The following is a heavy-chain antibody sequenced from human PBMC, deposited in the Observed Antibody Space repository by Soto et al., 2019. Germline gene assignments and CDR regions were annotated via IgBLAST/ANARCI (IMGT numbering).Heavy chain of an antibody. V-gene: IGHV4-39*01. CDR2: IYYSGTT. J-gene: IGHJ1*01. CDR1: GGSISSSNYN. D-gene: IGHD3-10*01. Sequence: QLQLQESGPGLVKPSETLSLTCTVSGGSISSSNYNWGWIRQPPGKGLEWIGSIYYSGTTYYNPSIKSRVTISVDTSKNQFSLKLRSVTAADTAVYYCARHLYRSRIVGQHWGQGSLDTDSS. CDR3: ARHLYRSRIVGQH.